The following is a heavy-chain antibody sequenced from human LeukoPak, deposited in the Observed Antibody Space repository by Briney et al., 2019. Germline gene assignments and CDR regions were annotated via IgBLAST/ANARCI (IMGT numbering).Heavy chain of an antibody. CDR3: ASRPPNYYGSGSYSFPD. Sequence: SQTLSLTCTVSGGSISSGSYYWSWIRQPAGKGLEWIGRIYTRGSTNYNPSLKSRVTISVDTSKNQFSLKLSSVTAADTAVYYCASRPPNYYGSGSYSFPDWGQGTLVTVSS. CDR2: IYTRGST. V-gene: IGHV4-61*02. CDR1: GGSISSGSYY. D-gene: IGHD3-10*01. J-gene: IGHJ4*02.